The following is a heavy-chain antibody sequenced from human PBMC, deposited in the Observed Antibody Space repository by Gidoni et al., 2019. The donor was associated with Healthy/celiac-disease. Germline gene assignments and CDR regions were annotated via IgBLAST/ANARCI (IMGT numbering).Heavy chain of an antibody. J-gene: IGHJ6*02. CDR2: ISWNSGSI. Sequence: EVQLVESGGGLVQPGRSLRLSCAASGFTFDDYAMHWVRQAPGKGLEWVSGISWNSGSIGYADSVKGRFTISRDNAKNSLYLQMNSLRAEDTALYYCACTVTTRPYDYGMDVWGQGTTVTVSS. CDR3: ACTVTTRPYDYGMDV. CDR1: GFTFDDYA. D-gene: IGHD4-17*01. V-gene: IGHV3-9*01.